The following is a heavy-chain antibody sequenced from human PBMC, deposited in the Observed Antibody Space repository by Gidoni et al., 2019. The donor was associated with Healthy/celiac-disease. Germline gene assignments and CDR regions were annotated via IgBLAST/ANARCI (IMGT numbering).Heavy chain of an antibody. CDR1: GFTFSSYA. V-gene: IGHV3-30*04. D-gene: IGHD2-15*01. Sequence: QVQLVESGGGVVQPGRSLRLSCAASGFTFSSYAMHWVRQAPGKGLEWVAVISYDGSNKYYADSVKGRFTISRDNSKNTLYLQMNSLRAEDTAVYYCARDLGYCSGGSCYDSGDYWGQGTLVTVSS. CDR3: ARDLGYCSGGSCYDSGDY. J-gene: IGHJ4*02. CDR2: ISYDGSNK.